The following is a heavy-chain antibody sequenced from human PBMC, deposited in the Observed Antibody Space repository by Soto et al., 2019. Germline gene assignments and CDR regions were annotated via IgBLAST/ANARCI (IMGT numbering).Heavy chain of an antibody. CDR3: LTTTRDRPFDH. D-gene: IGHD1-1*01. V-gene: IGHV3-7*03. CDR1: GFTFTNYW. CDR2: IRQDGSET. J-gene: IGHJ4*02. Sequence: EVQLVESGGDLVQPGGSLRLSCVASGFTFTNYWMTWVRQVAGKGLEWVAIIRQDGSETKYVDSVKGRFTISRDNTKSTSYLQMTRLTDGDTAMYSCLTTTRDRPFDHWGQGTLVTVAS.